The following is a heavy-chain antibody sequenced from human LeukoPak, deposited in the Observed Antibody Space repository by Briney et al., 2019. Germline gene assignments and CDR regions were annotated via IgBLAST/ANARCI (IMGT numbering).Heavy chain of an antibody. CDR1: GGTFSSYA. D-gene: IGHD3-10*01. CDR3: ARDSPFHYYGSGSYLKNNWFDP. V-gene: IGHV1-69*13. J-gene: IGHJ5*02. CDR2: IIPIFGTA. Sequence: SVKVSCKASGGTFSSYAISWVRQAPGQGLEWMGGIIPIFGTANYAQKFQGRVTITADESTSTAYMELSSLRSEDTAVYYCARDSPFHYYGSGSYLKNNWFDPWGQGTLVTVSS.